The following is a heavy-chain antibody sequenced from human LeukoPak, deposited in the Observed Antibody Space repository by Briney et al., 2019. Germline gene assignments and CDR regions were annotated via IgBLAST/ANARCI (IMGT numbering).Heavy chain of an antibody. V-gene: IGHV4-59*08. CDR3: ARFTYTTRPPDV. D-gene: IGHD3-16*01. J-gene: IGHJ6*04. CDR2: TYYTGTT. CDR1: NGSISSYY. Sequence: PSETLSLACSVSNGSISSYYWSWIRQPPGKGLEWIGNTYYTGTTNFNPSLKRRITISVDTSRNQFSLRLRSVTAADTAVYFCARFTYTTRPPDVWGKGTTVTVSS.